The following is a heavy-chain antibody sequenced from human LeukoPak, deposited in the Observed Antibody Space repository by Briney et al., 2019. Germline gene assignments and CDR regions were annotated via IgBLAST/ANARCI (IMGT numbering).Heavy chain of an antibody. D-gene: IGHD1-14*01. V-gene: IGHV4-59*02. J-gene: IGHJ4*02. CDR1: GVSVISSY. CDR3: ARHTGVSYPDY. CDR2: IHHSGDT. Sequence: SETLSLTCTVSGVSVISSYWSWVRQPPGKGLEYIGFIHHSGDTKYNPSLKSRVTMSVDTSKSQFSLRLSSVTAADSAVYYCARHTGVSYPDYWAQGTLVTVSS.